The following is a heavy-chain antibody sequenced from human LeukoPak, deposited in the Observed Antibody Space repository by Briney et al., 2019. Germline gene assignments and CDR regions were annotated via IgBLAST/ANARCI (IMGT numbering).Heavy chain of an antibody. Sequence: PSETLSLTCTVSGGSISSYYWSWIRQPPGKGLEWIGYIYYSGSTNYNPSLKSRVTISVDTSKNQFSLKLSSVTAVDTAVYYCASEKAVAGYYWGQGTLVTVSS. D-gene: IGHD6-19*01. V-gene: IGHV4-59*01. CDR3: ASEKAVAGYY. CDR1: GGSISSYY. J-gene: IGHJ4*02. CDR2: IYYSGST.